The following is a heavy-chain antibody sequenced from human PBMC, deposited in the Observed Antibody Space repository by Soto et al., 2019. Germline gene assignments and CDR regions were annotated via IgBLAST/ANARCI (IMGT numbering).Heavy chain of an antibody. CDR2: ISTSSIEI. CDR3: ATIGDHDGFDV. J-gene: IGHJ3*01. CDR1: GFTFIGYN. Sequence: EVQLVESGGGLVMPEESLRLSCAASGFTFIGYNRNWVRQAPGKGLEWVASISTSSIEIFYSDLVRGRFTIFRDNARNSLYLQMNSLRAEDTAVYYCATIGDHDGFDVWGQGTTVTVSS. V-gene: IGHV3-21*06. D-gene: IGHD4-17*01.